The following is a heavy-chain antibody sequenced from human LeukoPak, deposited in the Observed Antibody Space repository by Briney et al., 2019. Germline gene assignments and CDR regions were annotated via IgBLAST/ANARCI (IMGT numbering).Heavy chain of an antibody. Sequence: ASETLSLTCTVSDVSISSSPYYWGWIRQPPGKGLECIGSMSYSGSTNYNPSLKSRVTISVDTSKNQFSLKLSSVTAADTAVYYCARVDWDYGSGSQIDYWGQGTLVTVSS. CDR1: DVSISSSPYY. CDR2: MSYSGST. D-gene: IGHD3-10*01. CDR3: ARVDWDYGSGSQIDY. V-gene: IGHV4-39*07. J-gene: IGHJ4*02.